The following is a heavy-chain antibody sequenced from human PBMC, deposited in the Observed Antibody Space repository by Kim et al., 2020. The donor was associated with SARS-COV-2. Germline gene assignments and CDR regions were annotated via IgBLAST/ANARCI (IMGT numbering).Heavy chain of an antibody. V-gene: IGHV3-43*02. J-gene: IGHJ4*02. CDR1: GFAFNHYT. CDR2: ISEDGGFT. Sequence: GGSLRLSCAASGFAFNHYTMNWVRQTPGKGLEWVSLISEDGGFTYYRDSVKGRFTISRDNSENSLYLQMNSLGSEDTALYYCAKGTRGYNYAGTFDYWGRGSLVSVSS. D-gene: IGHD1-1*01. CDR3: AKGTRGYNYAGTFDY.